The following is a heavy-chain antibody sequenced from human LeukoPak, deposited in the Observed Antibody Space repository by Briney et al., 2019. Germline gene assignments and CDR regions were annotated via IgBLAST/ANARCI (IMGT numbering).Heavy chain of an antibody. J-gene: IGHJ4*02. D-gene: IGHD5-12*01. Sequence: GGSLRLSCAASGFTFSSYEMNWVRQAPGKGLEWVSYISSSGSTIYYADSVKGRFTISRDNAKNSLYLQMNSLRAEDTAVYYCARMSWPLDYWGQGTLVTVSS. V-gene: IGHV3-48*03. CDR3: ARMSWPLDY. CDR1: GFTFSSYE. CDR2: ISSSGSTI.